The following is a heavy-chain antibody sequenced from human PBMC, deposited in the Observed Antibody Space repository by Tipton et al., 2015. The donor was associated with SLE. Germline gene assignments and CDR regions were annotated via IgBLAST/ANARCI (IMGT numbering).Heavy chain of an antibody. CDR1: GGSISSHY. J-gene: IGHJ4*02. CDR3: ARQGRFTGLDY. D-gene: IGHD3-10*01. V-gene: IGHV4-34*01. CDR2: INHSGST. Sequence: LRLSCTVSGGSISSHYWSWIRQPPGRGLEWIGEINHSGSTNYNPSLKSRVTISVDTSKNQFSLKLSSVTAADTAVYYCARQGRFTGLDYWGQGTLVTVSS.